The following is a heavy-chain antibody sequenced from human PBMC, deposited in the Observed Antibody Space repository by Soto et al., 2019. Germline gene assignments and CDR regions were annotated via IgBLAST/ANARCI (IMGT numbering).Heavy chain of an antibody. J-gene: IGHJ4*02. V-gene: IGHV2-5*02. CDR2: IYWDDDK. CDR3: AHRPDTAMVPGLFDY. D-gene: IGHD5-18*01. CDR1: GFSLSTSGVG. Sequence: QITLKESGPTLVQPTQTLTLTCTFSGFSLSTSGVGVGWIRQPPGKALEWLALIYWDDDKRYSPSLKSRLTITKDTSKNQGVLTMLNMDPVDTATYYCAHRPDTAMVPGLFDYWGQGTLVTVSS.